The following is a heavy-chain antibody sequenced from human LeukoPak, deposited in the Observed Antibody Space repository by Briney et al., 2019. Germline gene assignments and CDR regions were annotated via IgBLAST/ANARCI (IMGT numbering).Heavy chain of an antibody. CDR1: GGSFSGYY. J-gene: IGHJ4*02. V-gene: IGHV4-34*01. CDR2: INHSGST. D-gene: IGHD3-10*01. CDR3: ARGGVTLFDY. Sequence: PETLSLTCAVYGGSFSGYYWSWIRQPPGKGLEWIGEINHSGSTNYNPSLKSRVTISVDTSKNQFSLKLSSVTAADTAVYYCARGGVTLFDYWGQGTLVTVSS.